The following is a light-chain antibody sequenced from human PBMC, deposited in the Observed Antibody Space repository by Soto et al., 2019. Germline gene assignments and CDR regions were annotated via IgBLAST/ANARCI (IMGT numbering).Light chain of an antibody. J-gene: IGLJ1*01. V-gene: IGLV2-23*01. CDR2: EDN. CDR3: CSYAGSSTYYV. CDR1: SSDVGSYNL. Sequence: QSALTQPASVSGSPGQSITISCTETSSDVGSYNLVSWYQQHPGKAPKVMIFEDNKRPSGVSNRFSGSKSGNTASLTISGLQAEDEADYYCCSYAGSSTYYVFGTGTQLTVL.